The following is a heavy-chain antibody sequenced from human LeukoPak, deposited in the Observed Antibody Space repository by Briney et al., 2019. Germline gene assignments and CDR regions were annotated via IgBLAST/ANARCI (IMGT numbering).Heavy chain of an antibody. V-gene: IGHV1-69*13. Sequence: VASVKVSCKASGGTFSSYANSWVRQAPGQGLEWMGGIIPIFGTANYAQKFQGRVTITADESTSTAYMELSSLRSDDTAVYYCASGQLVDWFDPWGQGTLVTVSS. CDR3: ASGQLVDWFDP. J-gene: IGHJ5*02. D-gene: IGHD6-6*01. CDR1: GGTFSSYA. CDR2: IIPIFGTA.